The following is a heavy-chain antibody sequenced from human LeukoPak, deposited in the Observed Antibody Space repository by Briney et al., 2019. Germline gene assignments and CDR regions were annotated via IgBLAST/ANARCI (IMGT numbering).Heavy chain of an antibody. D-gene: IGHD3-10*01. CDR3: ARHLRGSRVWFDP. Sequence: GGSLRLSCAASGFTLSSYGMNWVRQAPGKGLEWVSYISHSGSTIYYADSVKGRFTISRDNAKNSLFLQMNNLRAEDTAVYYCARHLRGSRVWFDPWGQGTLVTVSS. CDR2: ISHSGSTI. J-gene: IGHJ5*02. CDR1: GFTLSSYG. V-gene: IGHV3-48*03.